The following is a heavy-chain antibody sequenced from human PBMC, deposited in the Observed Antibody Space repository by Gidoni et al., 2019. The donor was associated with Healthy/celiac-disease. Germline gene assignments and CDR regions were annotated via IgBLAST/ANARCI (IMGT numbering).Heavy chain of an antibody. CDR2: IKQDEGEK. CDR1: GFTFSSAW. J-gene: IGHJ4*02. Sequence: EVQQVESGGGLVQPGGSMRLYCAASGFTFSSAWMSWLLQAPGKGLVWVSNIKQDEGEKYYVYSFKGVCSISRVNAKNSLYLQMNSLRADDTAVYYCARDHPWRSGWVQGTLVTVSS. CDR3: ARDHPWRSG. V-gene: IGHV3-7*01. D-gene: IGHD1-1*01.